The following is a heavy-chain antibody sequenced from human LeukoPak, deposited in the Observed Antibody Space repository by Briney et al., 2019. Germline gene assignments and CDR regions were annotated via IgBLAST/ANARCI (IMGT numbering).Heavy chain of an antibody. V-gene: IGHV3-7*01. D-gene: IGHD3-22*01. Sequence: GGSLRLSCAAPGFTFISYWMSWVRQAPGKGLGCVANIKEDGSEEYYVDSVKGRFSISRDNAKNSLYLQMNSLRAEDTAVYYCARDWLAGNPYHAFDLWGKGTMVTVSS. J-gene: IGHJ3*01. CDR1: GFTFISYW. CDR3: ARDWLAGNPYHAFDL. CDR2: IKEDGSEE.